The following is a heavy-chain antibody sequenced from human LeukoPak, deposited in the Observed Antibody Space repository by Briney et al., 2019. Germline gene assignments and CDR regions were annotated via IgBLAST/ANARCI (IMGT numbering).Heavy chain of an antibody. Sequence: GGSLRLTCAASAFTFSSYGMDWVRQAPDKGLGWVAFIRYDGSNKYYADSVKGRFTISRDNSKNTLYLQMNSLRAEDTAVYYCAKDAFYCSGGSCYSFYYYYYMDVWGKGTTVTISS. D-gene: IGHD2-15*01. CDR1: AFTFSSYG. V-gene: IGHV3-30*02. J-gene: IGHJ6*03. CDR3: AKDAFYCSGGSCYSFYYYYYMDV. CDR2: IRYDGSNK.